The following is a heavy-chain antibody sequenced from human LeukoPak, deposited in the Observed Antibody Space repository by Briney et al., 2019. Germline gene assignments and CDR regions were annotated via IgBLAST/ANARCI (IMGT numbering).Heavy chain of an antibody. J-gene: IGHJ6*03. V-gene: IGHV1-18*04. Sequence: ASVKVSCKASGYTFTGYYMHWVRQAPGQGLEWMGWISACNGNTNYAQKLQGRVTMTTDTSTSTAYMELRSLRSDDTAVYYCARDSNYYGSGSYAPRYMDVWGKGTTVTISS. CDR2: ISACNGNT. D-gene: IGHD3-10*01. CDR1: GYTFTGYY. CDR3: ARDSNYYGSGSYAPRYMDV.